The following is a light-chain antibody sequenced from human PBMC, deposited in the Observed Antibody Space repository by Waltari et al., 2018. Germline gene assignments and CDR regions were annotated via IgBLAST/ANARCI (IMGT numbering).Light chain of an antibody. V-gene: IGLV2-23*01. CDR3: CSYAASTISWV. Sequence: QSALTQPASVSESPGQSITIPCTGTSSAVGSYNLVPWYQQHPGKAPKLFIYEDSKRPSGVSNRFSGSKSGNTASLTISGLQAEDEADYYCCSYAASTISWVFGGGTKLTVL. CDR1: SSAVGSYNL. J-gene: IGLJ3*02. CDR2: EDS.